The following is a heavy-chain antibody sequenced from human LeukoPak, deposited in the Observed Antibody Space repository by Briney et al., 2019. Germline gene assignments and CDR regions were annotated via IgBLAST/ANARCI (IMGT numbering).Heavy chain of an antibody. CDR3: ARGHDYSIFPLFLLY. D-gene: IGHD4-11*01. Sequence: GGSLRLSCAASGFTFSSYAMHWVRQAPGKGLEWVAVISYDGSNKYYADSVKGRFTISRDNSKNTLYLQMNSLRAEDTAVYYCARGHDYSIFPLFLLYWGQGTLVTVSS. CDR2: ISYDGSNK. CDR1: GFTFSSYA. J-gene: IGHJ4*02. V-gene: IGHV3-30-3*01.